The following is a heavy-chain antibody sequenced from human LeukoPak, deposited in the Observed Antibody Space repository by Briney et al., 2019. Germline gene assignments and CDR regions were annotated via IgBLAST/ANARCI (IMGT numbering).Heavy chain of an antibody. CDR3: ARDPAFDI. J-gene: IGHJ3*02. CDR1: GFTFSSYS. V-gene: IGHV3-21*01. Sequence: KPGGSLRLSCAASGFTFSSYSMNWVRQAPGKGLEWVSSISSSSGYIYYADSVKGRFTISRDNAKNSLYLQMNSLRAEDTAVYYCARDPAFDIWGQGTMVTVSS. CDR2: ISSSSGYI.